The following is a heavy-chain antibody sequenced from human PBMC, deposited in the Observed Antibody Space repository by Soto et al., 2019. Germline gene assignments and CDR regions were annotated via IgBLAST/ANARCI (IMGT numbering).Heavy chain of an antibody. J-gene: IGHJ6*02. CDR2: INAGNGNT. CDR1: GYTFTTYA. CDR3: ARRRFQDGMDV. V-gene: IGHV1-3*01. Sequence: ASVKVSCKASGYTFTTYAIHXVRQAPGQRLEWMGWINAGNGNTKYSQKFQGRVTITRDTSASTAYMELSSLRSEDTAVYYCARRRFQDGMDVWGQGTTVTVSS.